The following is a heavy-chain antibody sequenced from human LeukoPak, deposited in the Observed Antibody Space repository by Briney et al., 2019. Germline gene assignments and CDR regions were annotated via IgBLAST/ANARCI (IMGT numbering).Heavy chain of an antibody. CDR2: IYPGDSDT. V-gene: IGHV5-51*01. D-gene: IGHD2-2*02. CDR3: ARHVGCSSTSCYMLYYYYMDV. Sequence: PGESLKISCKGSGYSFTSYWIGWVRQMPGKGLEWMGIIYPGDSDTRYSPSFQGQVTISADKSISTAYLQWSSLKASDTAMYYCARHVGCSSTSCYMLYYYYMDVWGKGTTVTVSS. J-gene: IGHJ6*03. CDR1: GYSFTSYW.